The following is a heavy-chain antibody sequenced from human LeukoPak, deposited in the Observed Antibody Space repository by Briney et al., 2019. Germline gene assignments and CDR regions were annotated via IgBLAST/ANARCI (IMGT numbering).Heavy chain of an antibody. CDR2: IYYSGST. D-gene: IGHD2-2*02. Sequence: SETLSLTCTVSGGSISSSSYYWGWIRQPPGKGLEWIGSIYYSGSTYYNPSLKSRVTISVDTSKNQFSLKLSSVTAADTAVYYYARRYCSSTSCYRGGNWFDPWGQGTLVTVSS. V-gene: IGHV4-39*07. CDR3: ARRYCSSTSCYRGGNWFDP. J-gene: IGHJ5*02. CDR1: GGSISSSSYY.